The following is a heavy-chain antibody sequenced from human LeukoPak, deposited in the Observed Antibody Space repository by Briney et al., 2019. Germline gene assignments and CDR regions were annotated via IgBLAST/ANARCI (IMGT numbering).Heavy chain of an antibody. D-gene: IGHD3-16*02. CDR3: ARGPNYDYVWGSYRYTPRYFDY. CDR1: GGSFSGYY. Sequence: SETLSLTCAVYGGSFSGYYWSWIRQPPGKGLEWIGEINHSGSTNYNPSLKSRVTISVDTSKDQFSLKLSSVTAADTAVYYCARGPNYDYVWGSYRYTPRYFDYWGQGTLVTVSS. CDR2: INHSGST. J-gene: IGHJ4*02. V-gene: IGHV4-34*01.